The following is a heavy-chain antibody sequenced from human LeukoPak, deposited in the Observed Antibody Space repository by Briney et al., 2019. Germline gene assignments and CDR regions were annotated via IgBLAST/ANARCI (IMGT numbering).Heavy chain of an antibody. V-gene: IGHV3-7*01. D-gene: IGHD2-2*01. Sequence: PGGSLRLSCVASGFTFSSYWMSWVRQAPWKGLEWVANIKQDGSEKYYVDSVKGRFIISRDNAKNSLYLQMNSLRAEDTAVYYCARMGYCSSTSCPPLTCMDVWGQGTTVTVSS. CDR2: IKQDGSEK. J-gene: IGHJ6*02. CDR1: GFTFSSYW. CDR3: ARMGYCSSTSCPPLTCMDV.